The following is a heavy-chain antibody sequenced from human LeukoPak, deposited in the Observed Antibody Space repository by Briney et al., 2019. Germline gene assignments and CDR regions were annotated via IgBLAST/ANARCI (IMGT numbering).Heavy chain of an antibody. CDR1: GGSYSGYY. Sequence: SETLSLTCAVYGGSYSGYYWSWIRQPPEKGLEWVGEINHSGSPNYNPSLKSRVTISLDTSKKQFSLKLTSVAAADTAVYYCASLPVTHGAFDLWGQGTMVTVSS. D-gene: IGHD2-21*02. J-gene: IGHJ3*01. V-gene: IGHV4-34*01. CDR2: INHSGSP. CDR3: ASLPVTHGAFDL.